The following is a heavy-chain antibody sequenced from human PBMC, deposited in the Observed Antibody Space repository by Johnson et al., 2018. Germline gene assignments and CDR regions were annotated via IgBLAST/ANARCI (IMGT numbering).Heavy chain of an antibody. J-gene: IGHJ1*01. CDR3: ARVTTDFYDSSGYGFQH. D-gene: IGHD3-22*01. CDR2: ISSSSRTI. CDR1: GLSFSSYS. V-gene: IGHV3-48*01. Sequence: EVQLVESGGGLVQPGGSLRLSCEATGLSFSSYSLNWVRQAPGKGLEWISYISSSSRTIYYADSVKGRFTTSRDDAKNSLYLQMNSLRAEDTAVYYRARVTTDFYDSSGYGFQHWGQGTLVTVSS.